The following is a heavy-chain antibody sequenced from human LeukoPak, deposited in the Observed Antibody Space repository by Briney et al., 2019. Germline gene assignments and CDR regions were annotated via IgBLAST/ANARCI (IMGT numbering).Heavy chain of an antibody. V-gene: IGHV3-15*01. D-gene: IGHD3-9*01. Sequence: PGGSLRLSCAASGFTFSSYAMSWVRQAPGKGLEWVGRIKSKTDGGTTDYAAPVKGRFTISRDDSKNTLYLQMNSLKTEDTAVYYCTRDYDILTGYTYFDYWGQGTLVTVSS. CDR1: GFTFSSYA. CDR3: TRDYDILTGYTYFDY. CDR2: IKSKTDGGTT. J-gene: IGHJ4*02.